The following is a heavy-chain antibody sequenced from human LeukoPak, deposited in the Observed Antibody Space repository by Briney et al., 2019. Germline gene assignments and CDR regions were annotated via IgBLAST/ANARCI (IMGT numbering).Heavy chain of an antibody. Sequence: GASVKVSCKASAYSFTVYYIHWVRQAPGQGLERRGRINPNTGVSDYSQIFKGRGTMTRDTSISTAYMELSRLGSDDTAVCYCARANPTYCIVSNGYNYGDCWGQGTLVTVSS. D-gene: IGHD3-22*01. V-gene: IGHV1-2*06. CDR1: AYSFTVYY. J-gene: IGHJ4*02. CDR3: ARANPTYCIVSNGYNYGDC. CDR2: INPNTGVS.